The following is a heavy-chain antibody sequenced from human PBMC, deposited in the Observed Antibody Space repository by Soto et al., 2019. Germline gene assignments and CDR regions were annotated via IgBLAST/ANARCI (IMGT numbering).Heavy chain of an antibody. D-gene: IGHD3-22*01. CDR1: GFTVSSNY. CDR2: IYSGGST. V-gene: IGHV3-53*01. J-gene: IGHJ1*01. Sequence: PGGSLRLSCAASGFTVSSNYMSWVRQAPGKGLEWVLVIYSGGSTYYADSVKGRFTISRDNSKNTLYLQMNSLRAEDTAVYYCARDRVESGYPEYFQHWGQGTLVTAPQ. CDR3: ARDRVESGYPEYFQH.